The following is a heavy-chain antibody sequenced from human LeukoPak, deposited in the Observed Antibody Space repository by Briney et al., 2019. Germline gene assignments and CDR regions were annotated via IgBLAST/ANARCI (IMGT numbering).Heavy chain of an antibody. V-gene: IGHV3-23*01. Sequence: GGSLRLSCAASGFTFSNYAMSWVRQAPGKGLEWVSAISGSGGSTYYADSVKSRFTISRDNSKNTLYLQMNSLRAEDTAVYYCALNGREVPSGAFDIWGQGTMVAVSS. CDR1: GFTFSNYA. CDR2: ISGSGGST. J-gene: IGHJ3*02. D-gene: IGHD3-16*02. CDR3: ALNGREVPSGAFDI.